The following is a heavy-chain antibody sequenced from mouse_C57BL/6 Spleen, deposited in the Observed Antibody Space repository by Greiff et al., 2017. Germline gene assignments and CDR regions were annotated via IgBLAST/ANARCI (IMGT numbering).Heavy chain of an antibody. CDR2: ISDGGSYT. CDR3: ARDSSGCSFAY. Sequence: EVQWVESGGGLVKPGGSLKLSCAASGFTFSSYAMSWVRQTPEKRLEWVATISDGGSYTYYPDNVKGRFTISRDNAKNNLYLQMSHLKSEDTAMYYCARDSSGCSFAYWGQGTLVTVSA. V-gene: IGHV5-4*01. CDR1: GFTFSSYA. J-gene: IGHJ3*01. D-gene: IGHD3-2*02.